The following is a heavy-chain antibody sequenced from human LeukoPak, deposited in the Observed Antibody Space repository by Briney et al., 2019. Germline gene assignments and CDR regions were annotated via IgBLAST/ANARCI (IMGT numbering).Heavy chain of an antibody. J-gene: IGHJ4*02. CDR1: GGSISSYY. CDR3: ARRGVRKDGSGSHGYFDY. D-gene: IGHD3-10*01. Sequence: SETLSLTCTVSGGSISSYYWSWIRQPPGKGLEWIGYIYYSGSTNYNPSLKSRVTISVDTSKNQFSLKLSSVTAADTAVYYRARRGVRKDGSGSHGYFDYWGQGTLVTVSS. V-gene: IGHV4-59*08. CDR2: IYYSGST.